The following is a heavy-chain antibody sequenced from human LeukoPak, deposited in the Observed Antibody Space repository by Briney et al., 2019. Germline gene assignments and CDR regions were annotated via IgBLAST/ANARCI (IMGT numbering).Heavy chain of an antibody. CDR1: GGSINSGNHY. J-gene: IGHJ4*02. D-gene: IGHD3-16*02. CDR3: ARISGDYDYVWGSYRSYYFDY. V-gene: IGHV4-39*07. CDR2: IYHSGST. Sequence: SETLSLTCTVSGGSINSGNHYWGWIRQSPGKGLEWIGSIYHSGSTYYNPSLKSRVTISVDTSKNQFSLKLSSVTAADTAVYYCARISGDYDYVWGSYRSYYFDYWGQGTLVTVSS.